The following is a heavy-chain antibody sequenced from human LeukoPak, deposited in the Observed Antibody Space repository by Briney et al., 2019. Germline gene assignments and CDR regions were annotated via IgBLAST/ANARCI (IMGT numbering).Heavy chain of an antibody. J-gene: IGHJ4*02. CDR1: GYTFSNYA. CDR2: INAGNGNT. D-gene: IGHD1-26*01. V-gene: IGHV1-3*03. Sequence: GASVKVSCKASGYTFSNYAMHWVRQAPGQRLEWMGWINAGNGNTRYSQEFKGRVTITRDTSASTVYMELSSLRSEDMAAYFCARSLGMGATLDYWGRGTLVTVSS. CDR3: ARSLGMGATLDY.